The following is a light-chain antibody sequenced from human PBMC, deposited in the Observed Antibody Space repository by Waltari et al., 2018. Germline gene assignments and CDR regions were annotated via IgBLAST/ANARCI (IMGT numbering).Light chain of an antibody. CDR2: GKN. V-gene: IGLV3-19*01. CDR1: ILRPYY. J-gene: IGLJ2*01. Sequence: SSDLTQDPDVSVALGQTVRITYQRDILRPYYGHWCRRKPGQAPELVIYGKNNRPSGIPDRCSTSSSENTASLIITGAQAEDEADYYCSARELSGHVVFGGGTRLTVL. CDR3: SARELSGHVV.